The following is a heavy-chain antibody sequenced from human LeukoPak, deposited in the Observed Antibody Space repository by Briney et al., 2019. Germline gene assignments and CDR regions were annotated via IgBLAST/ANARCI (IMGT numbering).Heavy chain of an antibody. CDR3: ARVYHYGSGSYGGFHY. Sequence: GGSLRLSCAASGFTFSSYSMNWVRQAPGKGLEWVSYISSSSSTIYYADSVKGRFTISRDNAKNSLYLQMNSLRPEDTAVYYCARVYHYGSGSYGGFHYWGQGTLVTVSS. J-gene: IGHJ4*02. CDR2: ISSSSSTI. D-gene: IGHD3-10*01. CDR1: GFTFSSYS. V-gene: IGHV3-48*04.